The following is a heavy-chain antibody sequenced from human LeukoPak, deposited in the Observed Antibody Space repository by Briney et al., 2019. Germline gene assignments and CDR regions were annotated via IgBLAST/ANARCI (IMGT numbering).Heavy chain of an antibody. CDR3: AKDTGPGTTLS. J-gene: IGHJ4*02. CDR2: ISGSGGGT. Sequence: GGSLRLSCAASGFTFSSYAMSWVRQAPGKGLEWVSAISGSGGGTYYADSVKGWFTISRDNSKNTLYLQMNSLRAEDTAVYYCAKDTGPGTTLSWGQGTLATVSS. V-gene: IGHV3-23*01. D-gene: IGHD1-7*01. CDR1: GFTFSSYA.